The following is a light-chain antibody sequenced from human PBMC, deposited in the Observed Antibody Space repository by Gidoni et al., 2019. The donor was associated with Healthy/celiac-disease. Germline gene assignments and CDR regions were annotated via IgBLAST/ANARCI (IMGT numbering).Light chain of an antibody. J-gene: IGKJ1*01. CDR2: IAL. Sequence: PGARATLFCRASQSVSSYLAWYQQRPGQAPRLLICIALKRATGTPARFSGSGSETDFSPTISSLAPEVVAVYFCQQRSRWPRTFXEXTKVEI. CDR1: QSVSSY. V-gene: IGKV3-11*01. CDR3: QQRSRWPRT.